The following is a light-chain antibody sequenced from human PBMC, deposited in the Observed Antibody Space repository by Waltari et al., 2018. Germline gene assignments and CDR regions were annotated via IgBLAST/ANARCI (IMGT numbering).Light chain of an antibody. Sequence: DIQMTQSPSSLSASVGDRVTITCRASQRISSNLNWYQQKPGKAPNLLIYAASSLQSGVPSRFSGSGFGTDFTLSIRNLQPEDFATYYCQQSHSTPITFGQGTKLDIK. V-gene: IGKV1-39*01. CDR2: AAS. CDR3: QQSHSTPIT. CDR1: QRISSN. J-gene: IGKJ2*01.